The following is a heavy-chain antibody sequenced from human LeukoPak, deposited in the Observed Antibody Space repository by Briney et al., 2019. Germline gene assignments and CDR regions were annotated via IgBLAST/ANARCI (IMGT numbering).Heavy chain of an antibody. CDR2: IWYDGSNK. CDR3: ARGNLLDTAMVDDY. J-gene: IGHJ4*02. D-gene: IGHD5-18*01. V-gene: IGHV3-33*01. CDR1: GFTFSSYG. Sequence: GGSLRLSCAASGFTFSSYGMLWVRQAPGKGLEWVAVIWYDGSNKYYADSVKGRFTISRDNSKNTLYLQMNSLRAEDTAVYYCARGNLLDTAMVDDYWGQGTLVTVSS.